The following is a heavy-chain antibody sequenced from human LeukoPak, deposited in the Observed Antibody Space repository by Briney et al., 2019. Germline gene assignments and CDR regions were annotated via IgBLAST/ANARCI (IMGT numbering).Heavy chain of an antibody. CDR2: IWYDGSNK. CDR1: GFTFSDSS. J-gene: IGHJ4*02. CDR3: ARGWTGYPIDY. Sequence: TGGSLRLSCAASGFTFSDSSMTWVRQAPGKGLEWVAVIWYDGSNKYYADSVKGRFTISRDNSKNTLYLQMNSLRAEDTAVYYCARGWTGYPIDYWGQGTLVTVSS. V-gene: IGHV3-33*08. D-gene: IGHD3/OR15-3a*01.